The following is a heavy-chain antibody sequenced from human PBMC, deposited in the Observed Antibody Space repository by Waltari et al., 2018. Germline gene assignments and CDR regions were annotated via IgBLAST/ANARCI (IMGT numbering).Heavy chain of an antibody. J-gene: IGHJ4*02. CDR2: IYRGGET. V-gene: IGHV3-53*01. CDR1: GVIVSNNY. Sequence: EVHLVESGGGLVHPGDSVRLSCAASGVIVSNNYMSWVRKPPGKGLEWVSVIYRGGETYYADSVKGRFTISRDNSKNTLDLQMNNVRAEDTAVYYCTSDRGLSWPLDWGQGTMVTVSS. D-gene: IGHD6-13*01. CDR3: TSDRGLSWPLD.